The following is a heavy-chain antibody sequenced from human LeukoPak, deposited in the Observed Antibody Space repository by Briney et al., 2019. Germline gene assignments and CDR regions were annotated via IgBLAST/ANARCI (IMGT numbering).Heavy chain of an antibody. V-gene: IGHV4-39*07. D-gene: IGHD3-10*01. CDR1: GGSISSSSYY. CDR2: IYYSGST. J-gene: IGHJ4*02. CDR3: ARSSRVRGARFDY. Sequence: SETLSLTCTVSGGSISSSSYYWGWIRQPPGKGLEWIGSIYYSGSTYYNPSLKSRVTISVDTSKNQFSLKLSSVTAADTAVYYCARSSRVRGARFDYWGQGTLVTVSS.